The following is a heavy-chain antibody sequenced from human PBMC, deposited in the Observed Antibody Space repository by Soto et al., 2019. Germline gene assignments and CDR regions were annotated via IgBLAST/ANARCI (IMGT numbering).Heavy chain of an antibody. CDR1: GYTFTNYW. Sequence: PGESLKISCKGSGYTFTNYWIGWVRQMPGKGLEWMGIIYPGDSETRYSPSFQGQVTMSADKSISTAYLQWSSLKASDSAIYYCARKYYYGAGSPDYRGQGPLVTLS. J-gene: IGHJ4*02. CDR2: IYPGDSET. D-gene: IGHD3-10*01. CDR3: ARKYYYGAGSPDY. V-gene: IGHV5-51*01.